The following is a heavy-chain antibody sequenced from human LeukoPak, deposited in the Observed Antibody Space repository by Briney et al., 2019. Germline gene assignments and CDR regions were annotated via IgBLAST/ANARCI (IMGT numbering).Heavy chain of an antibody. Sequence: PGGSLRLSCAASGFTFSSYAMSWVRQAPGKGLEWVSAISGSGGSTYYADSVKGRFTISRDNSKNTLYLQMNSLRAEDTAVYYCAKGQVRIAVAGTYFDYWGQGTLVTVSS. CDR2: ISGSGGST. V-gene: IGHV3-23*01. D-gene: IGHD6-19*01. CDR3: AKGQVRIAVAGTYFDY. J-gene: IGHJ4*02. CDR1: GFTFSSYA.